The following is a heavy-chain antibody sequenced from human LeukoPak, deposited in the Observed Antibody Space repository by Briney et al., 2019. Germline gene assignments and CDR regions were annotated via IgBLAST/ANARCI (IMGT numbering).Heavy chain of an antibody. J-gene: IGHJ4*02. CDR3: AKDGIERVIMYYFDY. Sequence: GSLRLSCAASGFTFSSYEMNWVRQAPGKGLEWVSYISSSGSTIYYADSVKGRFTISRDNAKNSLYLQMNSLRAEDTAVYYCAKDGIERVIMYYFDYWGQGTLVTVSS. V-gene: IGHV3-48*03. D-gene: IGHD3-10*01. CDR1: GFTFSSYE. CDR2: ISSSGSTI.